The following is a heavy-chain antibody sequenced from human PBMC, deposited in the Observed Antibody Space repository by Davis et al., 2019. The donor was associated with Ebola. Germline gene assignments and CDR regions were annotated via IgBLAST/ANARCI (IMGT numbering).Heavy chain of an antibody. D-gene: IGHD5-12*01. CDR2: INPSGGST. V-gene: IGHV1-46*01. J-gene: IGHJ5*02. CDR1: GYTFTSYY. Sequence: ASVKVSCKASGYTFTSYYMHWVRQAPGQGLEWMGIINPSGGSTSFAQKFQGRVTMTRDTSTSTVYMELSSLRSEDTAVYYCARGRGVATIRVWFDPWGQGTLVTVSS. CDR3: ARGRGVATIRVWFDP.